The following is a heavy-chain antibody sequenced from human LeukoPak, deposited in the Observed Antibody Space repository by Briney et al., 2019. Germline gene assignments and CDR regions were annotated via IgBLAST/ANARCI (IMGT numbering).Heavy chain of an antibody. D-gene: IGHD3-10*01. Sequence: ASVKVSCKASGYTFTSYDINWVRQATGQGLEWMGWMNPNSGNTGYAQKFQGRVTMTRNTSISTAYMELSSLRSEDTAVYYCARFGFAWFGELLSSGYGMDVWGQGTTVTVSS. J-gene: IGHJ6*02. CDR2: MNPNSGNT. V-gene: IGHV1-8*01. CDR1: GYTFTSYD. CDR3: ARFGFAWFGELLSSGYGMDV.